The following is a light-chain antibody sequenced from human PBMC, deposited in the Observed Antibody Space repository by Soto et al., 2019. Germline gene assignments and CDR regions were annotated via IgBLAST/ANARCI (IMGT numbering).Light chain of an antibody. CDR2: GAS. J-gene: IGKJ5*01. CDR1: ESVSSSY. Sequence: EIVLTQSPGTLSLSPGERATLSCSVSESVSSSYLAWYQQKPGQAPRLLIYGASSRATGIPDRFSGSGSGTDFTLTISSLEPEDFAVYYCQQRSNWPHSITFGQGTRLEI. V-gene: IGKV3D-20*02. CDR3: QQRSNWPHSIT.